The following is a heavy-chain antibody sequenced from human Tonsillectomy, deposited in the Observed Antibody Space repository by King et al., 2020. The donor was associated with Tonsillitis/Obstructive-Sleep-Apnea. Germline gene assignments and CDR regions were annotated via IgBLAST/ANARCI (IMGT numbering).Heavy chain of an antibody. CDR3: ARGVHYGVSRSSRSEADY. V-gene: IGHV4-34*01. CDR1: GGSFSGYY. Sequence: VQLQQWGAGLLKPSETLSLTCAVYGGSFSGYYWSWIRQPPGKGLEWIGEINHSGSTNYNPSLKSRVTISVDTSKNQFSLKLSSVTAADTAVYYCARGVHYGVSRSSRSEADYWGQGTLVTVSS. CDR2: INHSGST. J-gene: IGHJ4*02. D-gene: IGHD4-17*01.